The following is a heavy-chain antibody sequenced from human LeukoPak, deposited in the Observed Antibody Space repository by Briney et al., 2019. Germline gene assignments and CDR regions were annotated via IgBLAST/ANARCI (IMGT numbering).Heavy chain of an antibody. CDR1: GYTFTSYD. J-gene: IGHJ5*02. Sequence: ASVKVSCKASGYTFTSYDINWVRQAPGQGLEWMGWMNPNSGNTGYAQKFQGRVTMTRNTSISTAYMELSSLRSEDTAAYYCATIAARPNWFDPWGQGTLVTASS. D-gene: IGHD6-6*01. CDR2: MNPNSGNT. CDR3: ATIAARPNWFDP. V-gene: IGHV1-8*01.